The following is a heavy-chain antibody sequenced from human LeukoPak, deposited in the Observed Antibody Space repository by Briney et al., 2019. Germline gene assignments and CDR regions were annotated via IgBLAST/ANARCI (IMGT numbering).Heavy chain of an antibody. Sequence: SETLSLTCTVSGGSISSYYWSWIRQPPGKGLEWIGYIYYSGSTNYNPSLKSRVTISVDTSKNQFSLRLRSVTAADTAVYYCARGRVSSSTWYSTYYYYFYMDLWGKGTTVTVSS. V-gene: IGHV4-59*01. CDR1: GGSISSYY. D-gene: IGHD6-13*01. CDR2: IYYSGST. CDR3: ARGRVSSSTWYSTYYYYFYMDL. J-gene: IGHJ6*03.